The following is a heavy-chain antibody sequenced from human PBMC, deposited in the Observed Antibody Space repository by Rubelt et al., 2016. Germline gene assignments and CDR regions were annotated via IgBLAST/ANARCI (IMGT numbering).Heavy chain of an antibody. CDR2: GHYSGST. V-gene: IGHV4-59*11. CDR1: GASITTHY. D-gene: IGHD1-26*01. CDR3: ARDILMVGATLYFDL. J-gene: IGHJ2*01. Sequence: QVQLQESGPGLVKPSETLSLTCSVSGASITTHYWSWVRQFPGKGLEWLVYGHYSGSTNYNPSLQSRLIMSVDTSKNQFSLKLSSVTAADTAGYYCARDILMVGATLYFDLWGRGTLVTVS.